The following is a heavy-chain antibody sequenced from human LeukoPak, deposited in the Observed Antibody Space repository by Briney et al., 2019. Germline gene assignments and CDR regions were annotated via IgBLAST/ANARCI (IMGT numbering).Heavy chain of an antibody. J-gene: IGHJ4*02. Sequence: PGESLKISCKGSGYLFASYWIGWVRQMPGKGLEWMGIIYPVDSDTRYSPSFQGQVTISADKSISTVYLQWSSLKASDTAMYYCARHRDYGDYPETYWGQGTLVTVSS. CDR3: ARHRDYGDYPETY. CDR2: IYPVDSDT. V-gene: IGHV5-51*01. CDR1: GYLFASYW. D-gene: IGHD4-17*01.